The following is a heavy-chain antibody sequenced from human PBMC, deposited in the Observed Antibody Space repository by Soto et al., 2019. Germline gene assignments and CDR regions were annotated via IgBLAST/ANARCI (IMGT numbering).Heavy chain of an antibody. Sequence: ASVKVSCKTSGNTLTSFYIHWVRQAPGQGLEWVGRLSPTTGGTNYAQHFQGRVTVTWDMSTFTAYMELSSLIYEDTAVYYCARPPGYVTGWYYFDTPGQGTQVTVSS. D-gene: IGHD6-19*01. CDR1: GNTLTSFY. CDR2: LSPTTGGT. V-gene: IGHV1-2*02. J-gene: IGHJ4*02. CDR3: ARPPGYVTGWYYFDT.